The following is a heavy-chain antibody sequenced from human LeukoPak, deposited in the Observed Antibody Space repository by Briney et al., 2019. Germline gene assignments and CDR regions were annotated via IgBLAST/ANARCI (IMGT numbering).Heavy chain of an antibody. Sequence: SETLSLTCTVSSGSISSYYWSWIRQPPGKGLEWIGFIYYSGSTNYNPSLKSRVIISVDTSKNHFSLMLSSVTAADTAVYYCARGNIAVAGTLEYWGQGTLVTVSS. CDR2: IYYSGST. J-gene: IGHJ4*02. CDR3: ARGNIAVAGTLEY. V-gene: IGHV4-59*01. CDR1: SGSISSYY. D-gene: IGHD6-13*01.